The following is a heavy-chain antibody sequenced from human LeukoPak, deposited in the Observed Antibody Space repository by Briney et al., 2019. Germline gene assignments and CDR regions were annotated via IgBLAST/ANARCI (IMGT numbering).Heavy chain of an antibody. V-gene: IGHV3-21*01. J-gene: IGHJ4*02. CDR2: ISSSSSYI. CDR3: VRGYFRGSYPFDY. CDR1: GFTFSSYS. D-gene: IGHD6-19*01. Sequence: PGGSLRLSCAASGFTFSSYSMNWVRQAPGKGLEWVSSISSSSSYIYYADSVEGRFIISRDNSKNMVYLQMNSLRAEDTALYYCVRGYFRGSYPFDYWGQGTLVTVSS.